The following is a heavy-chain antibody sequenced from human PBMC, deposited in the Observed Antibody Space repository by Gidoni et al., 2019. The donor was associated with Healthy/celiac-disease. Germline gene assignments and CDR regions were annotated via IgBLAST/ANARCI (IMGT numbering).Heavy chain of an antibody. CDR3: ARDGIPYCSGGSCYLAEYFQH. Sequence: QVQLVQSGAEVKKPGASVKVSCKASGYTFTSYGISWVRQAPGQGLEWMGWISAYNGNTNDAQKLQGRVTMTTDTSTSTAYMELRSLRSDDTAVYYCARDGIPYCSGGSCYLAEYFQHWGQGTLVTVSS. D-gene: IGHD2-15*01. CDR1: GYTFTSYG. CDR2: ISAYNGNT. J-gene: IGHJ1*01. V-gene: IGHV1-18*04.